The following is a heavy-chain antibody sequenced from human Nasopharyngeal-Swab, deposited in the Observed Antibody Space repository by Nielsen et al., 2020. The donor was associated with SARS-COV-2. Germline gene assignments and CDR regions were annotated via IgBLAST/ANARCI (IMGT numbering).Heavy chain of an antibody. CDR2: INSGGGNT. CDR3: FFSFSSLFSGTYWRD. Sequence: GVSLSLSCSASGFTFSNYAMHWARQAPGKGLEYVASINSGGGNTYYAGSVKGRFTISRDNSKNTLNLRMRGLGFEFMAVSSFFFSFSSLFSGTYWRDWGQGTLVTVSS. CDR1: GFTFSNYA. V-gene: IGHV3-64D*08. D-gene: IGHD3-3*01. J-gene: IGHJ4*02.